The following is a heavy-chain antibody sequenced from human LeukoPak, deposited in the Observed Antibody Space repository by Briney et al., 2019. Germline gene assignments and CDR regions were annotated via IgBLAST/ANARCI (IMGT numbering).Heavy chain of an antibody. Sequence: GGSLRLSCAASGFIFSNYAMTWVRQAPGKGLEWVSGISWNSGSIGYADSVKGRFTISRDNAKNSLYLQMNSLRAEDTALYYCAKGGYSSGWTGWFDPWGQGTLVTVSS. CDR2: ISWNSGSI. CDR3: AKGGYSSGWTGWFDP. CDR1: GFIFSNYA. J-gene: IGHJ5*02. V-gene: IGHV3-9*01. D-gene: IGHD6-19*01.